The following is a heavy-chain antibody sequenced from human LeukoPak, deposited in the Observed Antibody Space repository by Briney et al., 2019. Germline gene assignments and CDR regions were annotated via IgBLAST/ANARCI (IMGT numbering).Heavy chain of an antibody. CDR3: TYYESAGGH. CDR2: INNDASRT. CDR1: GFTFSSYW. V-gene: IGHV3-74*01. J-gene: IGHJ4*02. D-gene: IGHD3-22*01. Sequence: PGGSLRLSCAASGFTFSSYWMHWVRQAPGKGLVWVSHINNDASRTDYADSVKGRFTISRDNAKNTLYLQMNSLRAEDTAVYYCTYYESAGGHWGQGTLVTVSS.